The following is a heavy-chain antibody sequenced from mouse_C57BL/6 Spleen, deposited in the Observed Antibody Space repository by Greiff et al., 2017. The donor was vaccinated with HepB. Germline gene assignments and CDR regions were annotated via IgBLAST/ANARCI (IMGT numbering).Heavy chain of an antibody. CDR2: IRLKSDNYAT. V-gene: IGHV6-3*01. D-gene: IGHD2-3*01. Sequence: EVNVVESGGGLVQPGGSMKLSCVASGFTFSNYWMNWVRQSPEKGLEWVAQIRLKSDNYATHYAESVKGRFTISRDDSKSSVYLQMNNLRAEDTGIYYCASGGWLLNWYFGVWGTGTTVTVSS. CDR1: GFTFSNYW. J-gene: IGHJ1*03. CDR3: ASGGWLLNWYFGV.